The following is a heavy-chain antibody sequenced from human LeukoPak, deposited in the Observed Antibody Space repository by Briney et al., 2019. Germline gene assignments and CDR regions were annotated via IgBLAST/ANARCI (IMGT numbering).Heavy chain of an antibody. V-gene: IGHV3-30*04. J-gene: IGHJ4*02. Sequence: GGSLRLSCAASGFTFSSYAMHWVRQAPGKGLEWVAVISYDGSNKYYADSVKGRFTISRDNSKNTLYLQMNSLRAEDTAVYYCAKDTQPGRDGYNYFDYWGQGTLVTVSS. CDR2: ISYDGSNK. D-gene: IGHD5-24*01. CDR1: GFTFSSYA. CDR3: AKDTQPGRDGYNYFDY.